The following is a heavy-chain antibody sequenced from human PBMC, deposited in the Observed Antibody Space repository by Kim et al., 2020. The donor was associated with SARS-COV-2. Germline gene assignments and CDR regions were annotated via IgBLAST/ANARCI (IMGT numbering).Heavy chain of an antibody. CDR3: ARGGVFDY. CDR2: IYYSGST. V-gene: IGHV4-59*08. D-gene: IGHD3-16*01. CDR1: GGSISSYY. J-gene: IGHJ4*02. Sequence: SETLSLTCTVSGGSISSYYWSWIRQPPGKGLEWIGYIYYSGSTNYNPSLKSRVTISVDTSKNQFSLKLSSVTAADTAVYYCARGGVFDYWGQGTLVTVSS.